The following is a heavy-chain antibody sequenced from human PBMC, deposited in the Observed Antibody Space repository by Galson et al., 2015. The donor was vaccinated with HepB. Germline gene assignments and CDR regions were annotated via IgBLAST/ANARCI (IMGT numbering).Heavy chain of an antibody. V-gene: IGHV3-30*18. CDR2: ISYDGSNK. D-gene: IGHD7-27*01. J-gene: IGHJ4*02. CDR3: AKDSINWGLDY. Sequence: SLRLSCAASGFTFSTYGMHWVRQAPGKGLEWVAVISYDGSNKYYADSVKGRFTISRDNSKNTLYLQMNSLRAEDTAVYYCAKDSINWGLDYWGQGTLVTVSS. CDR1: GFTFSTYG.